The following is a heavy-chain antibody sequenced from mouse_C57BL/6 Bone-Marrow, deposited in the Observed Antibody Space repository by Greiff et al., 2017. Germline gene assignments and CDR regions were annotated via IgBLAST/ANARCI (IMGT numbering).Heavy chain of an antibody. V-gene: IGHV14-4*01. CDR2: IDPENGDT. J-gene: IGHJ3*01. Sequence: VHVKQSGAELVRPGASVKLSCTASGFNIKDDYMHWVKQRPEQGLEWIGWIDPENGDTEYASKFQGKATITADTSSNTAYLQLSSLTSEDTAVYYCTRGGFGSKSSWFAYWGQGTLVTVSA. CDR1: GFNIKDDY. CDR3: TRGGFGSKSSWFAY. D-gene: IGHD2-5*01.